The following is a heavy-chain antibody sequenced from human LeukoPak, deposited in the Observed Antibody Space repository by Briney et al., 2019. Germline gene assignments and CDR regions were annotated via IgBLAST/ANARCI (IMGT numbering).Heavy chain of an antibody. CDR3: AKDGSGSYYNVLFDY. CDR1: GFTFDDYA. Sequence: TGGSLRLSCAASGFTFDDYAMHWVRQAPGKGLEWVALISGDGGSTYYADSVKGRFTISRDNSKHSLYLQMNSLRTEDTALYYCAKDGSGSYYNVLFDYWGQGTLVTVSS. D-gene: IGHD3-10*01. CDR2: ISGDGGST. J-gene: IGHJ4*02. V-gene: IGHV3-43*02.